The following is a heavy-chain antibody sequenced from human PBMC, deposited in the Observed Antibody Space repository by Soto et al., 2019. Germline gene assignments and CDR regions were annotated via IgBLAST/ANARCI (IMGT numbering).Heavy chain of an antibody. CDR3: AKEKGGYSYGIDYYYYGMDV. J-gene: IGHJ6*02. D-gene: IGHD5-18*01. V-gene: IGHV3-23*01. CDR1: GFTFSSYA. CDR2: ISGSGGST. Sequence: EVQLLESGGGLVQPGGSLRLSCAASGFTFSSYAMSWVRQAPGKGLEWGSAISGSGGSTYYADSVKGRFTISRDNSKNTLYLQMNSLRAEDTAVYYCAKEKGGYSYGIDYYYYGMDVWGQGTTVTVSS.